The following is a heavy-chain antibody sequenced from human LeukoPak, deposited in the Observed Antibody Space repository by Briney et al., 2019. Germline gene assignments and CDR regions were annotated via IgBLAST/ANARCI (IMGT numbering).Heavy chain of an antibody. V-gene: IGHV3-7*03. J-gene: IGHJ4*02. Sequence: GGSLRLSCAASGFTFSSYAMSWVRQAPGKGLEWVANIKLDGSEKNYVDSVKGRFTISRDNTKNSLYLQMDSLRVEDTAVFYCARDQYDTWSRRGNFDSWGQGTLVIVSS. CDR2: IKLDGSEK. D-gene: IGHD3-3*01. CDR1: GFTFSSYA. CDR3: ARDQYDTWSRRGNFDS.